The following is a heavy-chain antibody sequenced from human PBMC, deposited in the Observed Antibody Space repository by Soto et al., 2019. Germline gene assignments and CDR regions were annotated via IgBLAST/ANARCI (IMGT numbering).Heavy chain of an antibody. CDR2: IKQDGSEK. D-gene: IGHD2-2*01. J-gene: IGHJ3*02. V-gene: IGHV3-7*01. CDR1: GFTFSTYW. CDR3: AREGYCSGTSCPDFDAFDI. Sequence: EVQLVESGGDLVQPGGSLRLSCAASGFTFSTYWMSWVRQAPGKGLEWVANIKQDGSEKYYVDSVKARFTISRDNAKNSLYLQMNSLRAEDTAVYFCAREGYCSGTSCPDFDAFDIWGQGTMVTVSS.